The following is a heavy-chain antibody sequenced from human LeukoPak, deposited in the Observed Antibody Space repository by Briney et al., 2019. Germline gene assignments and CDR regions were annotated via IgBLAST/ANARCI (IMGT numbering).Heavy chain of an antibody. Sequence: PGGSLRLSCAASGFTFSSYAMHWVRQAPGKGLEWVAVISYDGSNKYYADSVKGRFTISRDNSKNTLYLQMNSLRAEDTAVYYCAREIAVAGTLDYYGMDVWGQGTTVTVSS. D-gene: IGHD6-19*01. J-gene: IGHJ6*02. CDR2: ISYDGSNK. V-gene: IGHV3-30-3*01. CDR3: AREIAVAGTLDYYGMDV. CDR1: GFTFSSYA.